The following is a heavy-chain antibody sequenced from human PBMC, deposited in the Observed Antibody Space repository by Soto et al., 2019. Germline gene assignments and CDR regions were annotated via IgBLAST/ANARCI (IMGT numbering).Heavy chain of an antibody. J-gene: IGHJ4*02. CDR2: INPNSGGT. D-gene: IGHD3-9*01. Sequence: ASVKVSCKASGYTFTGYYMHWVRQAPGQGLEWMGWINPNSGGTNYAQKFQGRVTMTRDTSISTAYMELSRLRSDDTAVDYCARGPYILTGLGGPFDYWGQGTLVTVSS. V-gene: IGHV1-2*02. CDR3: ARGPYILTGLGGPFDY. CDR1: GYTFTGYY.